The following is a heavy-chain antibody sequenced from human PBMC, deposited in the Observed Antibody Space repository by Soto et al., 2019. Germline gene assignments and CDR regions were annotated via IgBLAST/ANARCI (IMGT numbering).Heavy chain of an antibody. CDR1: GVSITSGAYS. CDR2: IYHSKIT. J-gene: IGHJ4*02. V-gene: IGHV4-30-2*01. CDR3: ASAPREYYDARGYPKAFNY. D-gene: IGHD3-22*01. Sequence: QLQLQESGSGLVKPSQTLSLTCAVSGVSITSGAYSWNWIRQPPGKGLEWIGYIYHSKITYYNPSLQSRVTVSLDRSKNHFSLRLSSMTAAYTAVYFCASAPREYYDARGYPKAFNYWGQGALVTVSS.